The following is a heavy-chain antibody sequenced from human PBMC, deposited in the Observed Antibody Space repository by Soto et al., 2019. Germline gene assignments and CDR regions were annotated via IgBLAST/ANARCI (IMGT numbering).Heavy chain of an antibody. V-gene: IGHV3-49*04. D-gene: IGHD1-26*01. Sequence: EVQLVESGGGLVQPGRSLRLSCTASGFTFGDYAMSWVRQAPGKGLEWVGFIRSKAYGGTTEYAASVKGRFTISRDDSKSIAYLQMNSLKTEDTAVYYCTRPEWEDSYFVLYYYYYGMDVWGQGTTVTVSS. CDR2: IRSKAYGGTT. CDR3: TRPEWEDSYFVLYYYYYGMDV. CDR1: GFTFGDYA. J-gene: IGHJ6*02.